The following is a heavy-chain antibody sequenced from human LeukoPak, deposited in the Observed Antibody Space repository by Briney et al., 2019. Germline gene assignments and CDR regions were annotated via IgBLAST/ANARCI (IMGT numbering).Heavy chain of an antibody. CDR2: INHSGST. D-gene: IGHD1-26*01. J-gene: IGHJ4*02. CDR3: ARGRGRWELLN. Sequence: PSETLSLTCAVYGGSFSGYYWSWIRQPPGKGLEWIGEINHSGSTNYNPSLKSRVTISVDTSKNQLSLKLSSVTAADTAVYYCARGRGRWELLNWGQGTLVTVSP. CDR1: GGSFSGYY. V-gene: IGHV4-34*01.